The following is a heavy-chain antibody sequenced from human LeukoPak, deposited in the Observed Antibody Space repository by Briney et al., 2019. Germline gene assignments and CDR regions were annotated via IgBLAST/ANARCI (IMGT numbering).Heavy chain of an antibody. CDR3: VREILYCSGGSCYRGPFDN. Sequence: SETLSLTCTVSGGSFSSGSYYWNWIRQPPGKGLEWIGYIFHRGGTSYNPSLKSRILFSVDTSQNQFSPKLNSVTAADTAVYYCVREILYCSGGSCYRGPFDNWGQGTLVTVSA. J-gene: IGHJ4*02. CDR1: GGSFSSGSYY. V-gene: IGHV4-30-4*01. CDR2: IFHRGGT. D-gene: IGHD2-15*01.